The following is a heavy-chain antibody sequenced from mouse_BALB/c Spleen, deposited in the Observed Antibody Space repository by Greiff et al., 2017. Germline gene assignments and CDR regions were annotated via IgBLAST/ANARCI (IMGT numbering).Heavy chain of an antibody. D-gene: IGHD2-3*01. CDR3: ARSDGYYGNYAMDY. Sequence: QVQLKQSGPELVKPGASVRISCKASGYTFTSYYIHWVKQRPGQGLEWIGWIYPGNVNTKYNEKFKGKATLTADKSSSTAYMQLSSLTSEDSAVYFCARSDGYYGNYAMDYWGQGTSVTVSS. CDR1: GYTFTSYY. V-gene: IGHV1S56*01. J-gene: IGHJ4*01. CDR2: IYPGNVNT.